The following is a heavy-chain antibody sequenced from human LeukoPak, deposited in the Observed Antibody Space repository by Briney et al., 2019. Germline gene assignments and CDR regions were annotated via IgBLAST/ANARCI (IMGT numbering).Heavy chain of an antibody. Sequence: PGGSLRLSCAASGFTFSSYSMNWVRQAPGKGLEWVSSISSSSSYIYYADSVKGRFTISRDNAKNSLYLQMNSLRAEDTAVYYCAGDGGILTGYVHYWGQGTLVTVSS. J-gene: IGHJ4*02. CDR2: ISSSSSYI. D-gene: IGHD3-9*01. CDR1: GFTFSSYS. V-gene: IGHV3-21*01. CDR3: AGDGGILTGYVHY.